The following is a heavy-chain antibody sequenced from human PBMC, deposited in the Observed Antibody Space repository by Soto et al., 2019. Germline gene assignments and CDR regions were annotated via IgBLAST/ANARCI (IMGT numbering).Heavy chain of an antibody. CDR2: IYHSGST. CDR3: ASAGGLGAVAVDY. CDR1: GGSISSGGYS. J-gene: IGHJ4*02. Sequence: QLQLQESGSGLVKPSQTLSLTCAVSGGSISSGGYSWSWIRQPPGKGLEWIGYIYHSGSTYYNPSLKSRVTISVDRSKNQFSLKLSSVTAADPAVYYCASAGGLGAVAVDYWGQGTLVTVSS. V-gene: IGHV4-30-2*01. D-gene: IGHD6-19*01.